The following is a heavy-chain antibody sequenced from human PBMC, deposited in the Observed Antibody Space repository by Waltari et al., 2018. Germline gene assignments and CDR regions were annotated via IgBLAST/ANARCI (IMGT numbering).Heavy chain of an antibody. D-gene: IGHD3-3*01. CDR2: ISGRGPGS. CDR1: GFSFGNYD. J-gene: IGHJ4*02. CDR3: AKAGHYWEVAYFAS. Sequence: EVQLLESGGGLVQPGGSLRLSCVASGFSFGNYDMSWVRQAPGKGLEWVSSISGRGPGSWYADSVKGRFTISRDNSKNTLYLQMDSLRAEDTALYYCAKAGHYWEVAYFASWGQGALVTVSS. V-gene: IGHV3-23*01.